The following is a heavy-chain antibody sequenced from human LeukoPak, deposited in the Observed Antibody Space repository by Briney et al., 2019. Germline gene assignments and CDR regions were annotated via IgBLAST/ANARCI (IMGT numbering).Heavy chain of an antibody. CDR1: GFTFSSYG. J-gene: IGHJ6*03. CDR3: ANAGGSRRGVALGADTQPAYYYYMDV. V-gene: IGHV3-30*18. CDR2: ISYDGSNK. D-gene: IGHD3-3*01. Sequence: GGSLRLSCAASGFTFSSYGMHWVRQAPGKGLEWVAVISYDGSNKYYADSVKGRFTISRDNSKNTLYLQMNSLRAEDTAVYYCANAGGSRRGVALGADTQPAYYYYMDVWGKGTTVTVSS.